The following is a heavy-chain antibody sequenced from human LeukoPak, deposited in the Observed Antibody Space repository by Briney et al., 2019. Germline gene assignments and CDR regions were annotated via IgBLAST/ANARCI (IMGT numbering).Heavy chain of an antibody. CDR3: AREYYDSSEFDS. D-gene: IGHD3-22*01. CDR2: INPNSGDT. V-gene: IGHV1-2*06. Sequence: ASVKVSCETSGNTFTGYYIHWVRQAPGQGLEWVGRINPNSGDTKYAPKFQGRVTMTRDTSISTIYMELSSLRSDDTAVYYCAREYYDSSEFDSWGQGTLVTVSS. J-gene: IGHJ4*02. CDR1: GNTFTGYY.